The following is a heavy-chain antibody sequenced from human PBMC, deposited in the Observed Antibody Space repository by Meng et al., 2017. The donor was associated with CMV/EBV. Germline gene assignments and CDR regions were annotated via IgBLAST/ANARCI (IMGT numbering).Heavy chain of an antibody. D-gene: IGHD1-7*01. V-gene: IGHV1-69*02. J-gene: IGHJ5*02. Sequence: SVKVSCKASGGTFSSYTISWVRQAPGQGLEWMGRIIPILGIANYAQKFQGRVTITADKSTSTAYMELSSLRAEDTAVYYCARGAKEPAQNWNYWFDPWGQGTLVTVSS. CDR1: GGTFSSYT. CDR2: IIPILGIA. CDR3: ARGAKEPAQNWNYWFDP.